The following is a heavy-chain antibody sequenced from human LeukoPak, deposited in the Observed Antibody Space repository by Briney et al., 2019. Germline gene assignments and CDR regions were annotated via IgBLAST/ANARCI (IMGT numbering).Heavy chain of an antibody. CDR1: GFTFTTYG. J-gene: IGHJ4*02. CDR3: AKDRYYTSGSYFGYFDY. CDR2: IRYDGGNK. D-gene: IGHD3-10*01. Sequence: GGSLRLSCAASGFTFTTYGMHWVRQAPGKGLEWVAFIRYDGGNKYYADSVKGRFTMSRDNSKNSLYLQMNNLRAEDTAVYYCAKDRYYTSGSYFGYFDYWGQGTLVTVSS. V-gene: IGHV3-30*02.